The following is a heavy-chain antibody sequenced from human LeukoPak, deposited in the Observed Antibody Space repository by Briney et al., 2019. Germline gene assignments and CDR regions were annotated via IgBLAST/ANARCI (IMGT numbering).Heavy chain of an antibody. CDR1: GFSFNTYA. V-gene: IGHV3-23*01. CDR3: ARDKRGDGYNYPSFDY. D-gene: IGHD5-24*01. J-gene: IGHJ4*02. CDR2: ISNTGGST. Sequence: GGSLRLSCAASGFSFNTYAMSWVRQAPGKGLEWVSAISNTGGSTYYADSVKGRFTISRDNSKNTLYLQMNSLRAEDTAVYYCARDKRGDGYNYPSFDYWGQGTLVAVSS.